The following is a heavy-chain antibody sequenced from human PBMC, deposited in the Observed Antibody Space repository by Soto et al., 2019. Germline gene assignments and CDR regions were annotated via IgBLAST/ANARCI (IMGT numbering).Heavy chain of an antibody. Sequence: GGSLRLSCAASGFTFYDYAMHWFRQAPGKGLEWVSGISWNSGSIGYADSVKGRFTISRDNAKNSLYLQMNSLRAEDTALYYCAKDSSGYSSGLSYFDYWGQGTLVTVSS. D-gene: IGHD6-19*01. CDR2: ISWNSGSI. CDR1: GFTFYDYA. CDR3: AKDSSGYSSGLSYFDY. V-gene: IGHV3-9*01. J-gene: IGHJ4*02.